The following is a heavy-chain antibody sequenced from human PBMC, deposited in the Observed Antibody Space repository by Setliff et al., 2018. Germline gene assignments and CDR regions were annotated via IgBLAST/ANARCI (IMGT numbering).Heavy chain of an antibody. Sequence: PGGSLRLSCAASGFPFSIYSMHWVRQAPGKGVEWVSSISDSIFHIYYRDSVQCRFTISRDNAKNSLYRQMNSLRADDTAVYYCARSAANGGHDPFDIWGQGTMVTVSS. CDR1: GFPFSIYS. V-gene: IGHV3-21*01. CDR2: ISDSIFHI. CDR3: ARSAANGGHDPFDI. J-gene: IGHJ3*02. D-gene: IGHD6-25*01.